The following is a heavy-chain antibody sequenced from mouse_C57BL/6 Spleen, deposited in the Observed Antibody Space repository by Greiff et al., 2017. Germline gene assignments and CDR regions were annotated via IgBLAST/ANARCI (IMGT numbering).Heavy chain of an antibody. V-gene: IGHV6-6*01. CDR3: LSTPDFAY. J-gene: IGHJ3*01. D-gene: IGHD2-1*01. CDR2: IRNKANNHES. CDR1: GFTFSDAW. Sequence: EVQLVESGGGLVQPGGSMKFSCAASGFTFSDAWMDWVSQSPEKGLEWVAEIRNKANNHESDYAESVKVRFTISIDDSTRSVYLHMHSLRAADTGIYYCLSTPDFAYWGQGTLVTVSA.